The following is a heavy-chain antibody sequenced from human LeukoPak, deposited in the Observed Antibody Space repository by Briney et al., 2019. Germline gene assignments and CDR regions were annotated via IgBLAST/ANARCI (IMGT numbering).Heavy chain of an antibody. J-gene: IGHJ4*02. Sequence: GGSLRLSCAASGFTFSSYAMSRVRQAPGKGLEWVSAISGSGGSTYYADSVKGRLTISRDNSKNTLYLQMNSLRAEDTAVYYCAKGRQQLGDYWGQGTLVTVSS. CDR3: AKGRQQLGDY. CDR1: GFTFSSYA. CDR2: ISGSGGST. D-gene: IGHD6-13*01. V-gene: IGHV3-23*01.